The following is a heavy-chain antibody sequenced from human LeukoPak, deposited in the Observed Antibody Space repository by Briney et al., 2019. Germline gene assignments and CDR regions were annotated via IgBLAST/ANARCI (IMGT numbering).Heavy chain of an antibody. D-gene: IGHD3-10*01. CDR3: ASDLLWFGELMSDY. J-gene: IGHJ4*02. CDR1: GGSISSYY. CDR2: INHSGST. Sequence: SETLSLTCTVSGGSISSYYWTWIRQPPGKGLEWIGEINHSGSTNYNPSLKSRVTISVDTSKNQFSLKLSSVTAADTAVYYCASDLLWFGELMSDYWGQGTLVTVSS. V-gene: IGHV4-34*01.